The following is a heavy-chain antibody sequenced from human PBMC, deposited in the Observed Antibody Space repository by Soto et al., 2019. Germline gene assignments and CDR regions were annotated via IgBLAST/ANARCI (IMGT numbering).Heavy chain of an antibody. CDR1: GGTFSSYA. D-gene: IGHD3-22*01. V-gene: IGHV1-69*06. CDR2: IIPIFGTA. Sequence: QVQLVQSGAEVKKPGSSVKVSCKASGGTFSSYAISWVRQAPGQGREWMGGIIPIFGTANYAQKFQGRVTITADKSTSTDYMELSSLRSEDTAVYYCARSSYSSGYYYVFDYWGQGTLVTVSS. CDR3: ARSSYSSGYYYVFDY. J-gene: IGHJ4*02.